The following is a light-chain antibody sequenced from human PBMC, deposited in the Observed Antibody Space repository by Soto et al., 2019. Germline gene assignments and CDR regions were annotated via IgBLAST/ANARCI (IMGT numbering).Light chain of an antibody. CDR3: SSYTSSSTRV. CDR2: EVS. V-gene: IGLV2-14*03. CDR1: RSDVCAYDS. Sequence: QSALTQAASVSGSPGQSITISSTGTRSDVCAYDSASWYQQHPDKAPKLMIYEVSKRPSGVSNRFSGYKSVNTATLTISGLQAEDEADYYGSSYTSSSTRVFGPGTKLTLL. J-gene: IGLJ1*01.